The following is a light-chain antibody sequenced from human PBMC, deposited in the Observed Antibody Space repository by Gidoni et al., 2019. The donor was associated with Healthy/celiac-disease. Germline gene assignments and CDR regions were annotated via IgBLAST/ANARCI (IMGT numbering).Light chain of an antibody. Sequence: EIVLTQSPGTLSLSPGERATRSCRASQSVSSSYLAWYQQTPGQAPRRLIYGASRRATGIPDRCSGRGSGTEFTLTISRLEPEDFAVDYCQQYGSSPPLTFGGGTKVEIK. CDR2: GAS. CDR3: QQYGSSPPLT. CDR1: QSVSSSY. V-gene: IGKV3-20*01. J-gene: IGKJ4*01.